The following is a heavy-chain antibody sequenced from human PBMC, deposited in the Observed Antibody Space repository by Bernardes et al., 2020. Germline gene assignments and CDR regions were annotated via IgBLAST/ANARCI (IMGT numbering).Heavy chain of an antibody. CDR2: IYYSGST. Sequence: SETLSLTCTVSGGSVSSGSYYRSWIRQPPGKGLEWFGYIYYSGSTNYNPSLQSRVTISVDTSKNQFSLKLSSVTAADTAVYYCARHYGDHGRFDYWGQGTLVTVSS. D-gene: IGHD4-17*01. J-gene: IGHJ4*02. CDR1: GGSVSSGSYY. V-gene: IGHV4-61*01. CDR3: ARHYGDHGRFDY.